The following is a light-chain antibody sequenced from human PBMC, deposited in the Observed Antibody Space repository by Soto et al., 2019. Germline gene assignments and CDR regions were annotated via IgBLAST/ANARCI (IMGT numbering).Light chain of an antibody. J-gene: IGKJ4*01. CDR3: LQSLSSPLS. V-gene: IGKV1-39*01. CDR1: QNIGKF. CDR2: ATS. Sequence: DIQMTQSPASLSASVGDRVTITCRPSQNIGKFLNWYQQRPGKAPTALIHATSTLQSGVSSRFSGTGSDTDFTLTLTSLPPEYFATYFCLQSLSSPLSFGGGTKVEL.